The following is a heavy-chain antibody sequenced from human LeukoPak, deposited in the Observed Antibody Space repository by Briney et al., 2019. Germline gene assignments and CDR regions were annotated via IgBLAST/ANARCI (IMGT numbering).Heavy chain of an antibody. CDR3: AVTFGGDPYFDY. D-gene: IGHD3-16*01. J-gene: IGHJ4*02. Sequence: ASVKVSCKVSGYTLTESSMHWVRQAPGKGLEWMGGFDPEDGETIYAQKFQGRVTMTEDTSTDTAYMELSSLRSEDTAVYYCAVTFGGDPYFDYWGQGTLVTVSS. CDR1: GYTLTESS. CDR2: FDPEDGET. V-gene: IGHV1-24*01.